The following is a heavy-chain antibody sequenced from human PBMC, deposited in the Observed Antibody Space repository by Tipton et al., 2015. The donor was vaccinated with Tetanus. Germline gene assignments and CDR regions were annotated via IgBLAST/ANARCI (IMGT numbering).Heavy chain of an antibody. J-gene: IGHJ6*02. CDR1: RFTFKNAW. Sequence: QLVQSGGGLVKPGGSLTLSCVASRFTFKNAWMTWVRQAPGKGLVWVSRINSDGSSTSYADSGKGRFTISRDNAKNTLYLQMSGLRAEDTAVYYCAKSFSGGTFYQYTMDVWGQGTTVTVSS. V-gene: IGHV3-74*02. D-gene: IGHD2/OR15-2a*01. CDR3: AKSFSGGTFYQYTMDV. CDR2: INSDGSST.